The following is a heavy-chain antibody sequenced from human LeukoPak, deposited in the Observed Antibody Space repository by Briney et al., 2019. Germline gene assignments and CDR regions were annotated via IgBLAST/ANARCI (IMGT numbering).Heavy chain of an antibody. CDR3: ARALNFYDSGTYYSHYYGLDV. CDR1: GGSFSGYY. V-gene: IGHV4-59*01. J-gene: IGHJ6*02. D-gene: IGHD3-10*01. Sequence: SETLSLTCAVYGGSFSGYYWSWIRQAPGKGLEWIGYVSYSGSTKYNPSLNSRVTISVDRSKNRFSLRLTSVTAADSAVYYCARALNFYDSGTYYSHYYGLDVWGQGTTVIVSS. CDR2: VSYSGST.